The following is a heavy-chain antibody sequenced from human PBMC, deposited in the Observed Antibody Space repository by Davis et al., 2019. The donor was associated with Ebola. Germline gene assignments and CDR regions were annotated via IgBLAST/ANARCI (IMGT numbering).Heavy chain of an antibody. D-gene: IGHD6-19*01. J-gene: IGHJ6*02. V-gene: IGHV3-7*01. CDR3: ARDVSGWYGDYYYYYGMDV. CDR1: GFTFSSYS. Sequence: GGSLRLSCAASGFTFSSYSMNWVRQAPGKGLEWVANIKQDGSEKYYVDSVKGRFTISRDNAKNSLYLQMNSLRAEDTAVYYCARDVSGWYGDYYYYYGMDVWGQGTTVTVSS. CDR2: IKQDGSEK.